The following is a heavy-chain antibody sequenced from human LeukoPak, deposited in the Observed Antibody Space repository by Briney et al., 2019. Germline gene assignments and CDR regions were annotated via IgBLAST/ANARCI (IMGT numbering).Heavy chain of an antibody. J-gene: IGHJ5*02. CDR1: GGSISSSNFY. Sequence: SETLSLTCTVSGGSISSSNFYWGWIRRPPGKGLEWIGSIYYSGSTNYNPSLKSRVTISVDTSKNQFSLKLNSVTAADTAVYYCARTTEDCSSTSCYQYWFDPWGQGTLVTVSS. D-gene: IGHD2-2*01. CDR2: IYYSGST. CDR3: ARTTEDCSSTSCYQYWFDP. V-gene: IGHV4-39*07.